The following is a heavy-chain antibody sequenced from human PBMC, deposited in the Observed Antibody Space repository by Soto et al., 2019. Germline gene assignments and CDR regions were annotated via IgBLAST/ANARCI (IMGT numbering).Heavy chain of an antibody. V-gene: IGHV1-58*02. CDR2: IVVGSGNT. CDR1: GFTFTSSA. CDR3: AAPYYDILTGYYNDY. J-gene: IGHJ4*02. D-gene: IGHD3-9*01. Sequence: QMQLVQSGPEVKKPGTSVKVSCKASGFTFTSSAMQWVRQARGQRLEWIGWIVVGSGNTNYAQKFQERVTITRDMXXXXXXXXXXXLRSEDTAVYYCAAPYYDILTGYYNDYWGQGTLVTVSS.